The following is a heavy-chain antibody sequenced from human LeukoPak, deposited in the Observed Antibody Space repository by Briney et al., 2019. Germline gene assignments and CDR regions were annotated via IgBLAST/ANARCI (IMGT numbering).Heavy chain of an antibody. D-gene: IGHD3-3*01. Sequence: SVKVSCKASGGTSSSYVINWVRQAPGQGLEWMGGIIPFFGTANYAQKFQGRVTMTTDTSTSTAYMELRSLRSDDTAVYYCARRAPDDFWSGYWVPDAFDIWGQGTMVTVSS. J-gene: IGHJ3*02. CDR3: ARRAPDDFWSGYWVPDAFDI. CDR1: GGTSSSYV. CDR2: IIPFFGTA. V-gene: IGHV1-69*05.